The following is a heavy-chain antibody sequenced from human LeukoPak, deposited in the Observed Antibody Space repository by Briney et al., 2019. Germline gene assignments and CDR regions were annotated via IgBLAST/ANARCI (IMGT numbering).Heavy chain of an antibody. D-gene: IGHD3-22*01. CDR2: IIPIFGTA. Sequence: SVKVSCKASGGTFSSYAISWVRQAPGQGLEWMGRIIPIFGTANYAQKFQGRVTITTDESTSTACMELSSLRSEDTAVYYCARGDYYDSSGYLIDYWGQGTLVTVSS. J-gene: IGHJ4*02. CDR1: GGTFSSYA. V-gene: IGHV1-69*05. CDR3: ARGDYYDSSGYLIDY.